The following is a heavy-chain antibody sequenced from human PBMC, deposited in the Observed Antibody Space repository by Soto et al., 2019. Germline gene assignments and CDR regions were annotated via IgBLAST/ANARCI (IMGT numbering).Heavy chain of an antibody. CDR2: INPSTGGA. J-gene: IGHJ6*02. CDR1: GYTFIGYY. Sequence: QVQLVQSGAEVKKPGASVNISCKASGYTFIGYYMNWVRQAPGQGLEWMGWINPSTGGAHSAQKFQGWVTMTSDRSSSTAYVELRGLKSDDSAVYYCARASGRDYYYVMGVWGQGTTVIVSS. CDR3: ARASGRDYYYVMGV. V-gene: IGHV1-2*04.